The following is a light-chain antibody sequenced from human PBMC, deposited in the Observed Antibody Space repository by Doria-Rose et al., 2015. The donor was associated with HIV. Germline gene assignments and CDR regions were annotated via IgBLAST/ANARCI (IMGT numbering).Light chain of an antibody. CDR2: DGS. J-gene: IGKJ1*01. Sequence: LTQSPGTLSLSPGERATLSCRASQSFSSTYSAWYQQKPGQAPSLLIYDGSTRATGIPDGFSASGSGTDFTLTINRLEPEDFALYYCHQYGTSWTFGQGTKVEI. CDR3: HQYGTSWT. V-gene: IGKV3-20*01. CDR1: QSFSSTY.